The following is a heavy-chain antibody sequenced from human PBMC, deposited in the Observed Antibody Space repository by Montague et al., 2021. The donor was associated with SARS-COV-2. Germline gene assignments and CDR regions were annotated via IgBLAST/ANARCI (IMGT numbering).Heavy chain of an antibody. V-gene: IGHV4-39*01. CDR3: ARPLNLYYYGSGSYSSWFDP. CDR1: GGSISSSSYY. J-gene: IGHJ5*02. D-gene: IGHD3-10*01. Sequence: SETLSLTCTVSGGSISSSSYYWGWIRQPPGKGLVWIGSIYYSGSSYYNPSLKSRVTISADTSKNQFSLKLSSVTAADTAVYYCARPLNLYYYGSGSYSSWFDPWGQGTLVTVSS. CDR2: IYYSGSS.